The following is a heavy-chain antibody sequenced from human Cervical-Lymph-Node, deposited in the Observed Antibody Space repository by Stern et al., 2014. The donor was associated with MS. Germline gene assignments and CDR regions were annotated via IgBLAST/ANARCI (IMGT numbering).Heavy chain of an antibody. CDR3: ARDLGDFWSAYYDY. J-gene: IGHJ4*02. D-gene: IGHD3-3*01. Sequence: QVQLQQSGPGVVKPSETLSLTCTVSGGSLTSYYCGWIRQPPGKGLEWIGHITHCGSNSYTHSIQRRVTIFVAQSMNPLSLKLSSVTAADTAVYYCARDLGDFWSAYYDYWGQGTLVTVSS. CDR2: ITHCGSN. V-gene: IGHV4-59*01. CDR1: GGSLTSYY.